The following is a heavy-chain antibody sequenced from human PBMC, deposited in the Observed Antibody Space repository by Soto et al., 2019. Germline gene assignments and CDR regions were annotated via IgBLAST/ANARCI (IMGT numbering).Heavy chain of an antibody. J-gene: IGHJ4*02. CDR2: INSDGSST. D-gene: IGHD3-22*01. CDR1: GFTVSNSY. V-gene: IGHV3-74*01. Sequence: PGGSLRLSCTASGFTVSNSYMTWVRQAPGKGLVWVSRINSDGSSTSYADSVKGRFTISRDNAKNTLYLQMNSLRAEDTAVYYCARERYYYYYDSSGPDYWGQGTLVTVSS. CDR3: ARERYYYYYDSSGPDY.